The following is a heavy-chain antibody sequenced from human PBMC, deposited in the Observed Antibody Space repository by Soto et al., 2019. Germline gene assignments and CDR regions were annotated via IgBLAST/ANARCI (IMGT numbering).Heavy chain of an antibody. V-gene: IGHV1-69*13. J-gene: IGHJ3*02. CDR1: GGTFRSFA. D-gene: IGHD4-17*01. Sequence: SVTVSFPASGGTFRSFASIWVRQAPGQGLEWMGGIIPIFGTANYAQKFQGRVTITADESKNQFSLKLSSVTAADTAVYYCARASRTVTTMRGAFDIWGQGTMVTVSS. CDR3: ARASRTVTTMRGAFDI. CDR2: IIPIFGTA.